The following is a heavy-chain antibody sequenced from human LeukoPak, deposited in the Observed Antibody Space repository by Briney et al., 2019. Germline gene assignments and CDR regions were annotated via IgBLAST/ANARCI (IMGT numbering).Heavy chain of an antibody. J-gene: IGHJ4*02. Sequence: GESLKISCRGSGYTITSNWIGWVRQMPGKGLEWMGIINPRDSETVYSPSFQGQVTMSVDKSISTAYLQWSSLKASDTAMYYCARLMWAARTGTTEYFDYWGQGTLVTVSS. D-gene: IGHD1-1*01. CDR2: INPRDSET. V-gene: IGHV5-51*01. CDR3: ARLMWAARTGTTEYFDY. CDR1: GYTITSNW.